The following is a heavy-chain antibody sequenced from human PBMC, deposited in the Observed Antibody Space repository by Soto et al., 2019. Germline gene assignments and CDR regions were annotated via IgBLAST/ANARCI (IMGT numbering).Heavy chain of an antibody. V-gene: IGHV6-1*01. D-gene: IGHD2-15*01. CDR2: TYYRSKWYN. CDR1: GDSVSSNSAA. J-gene: IGHJ6*02. CDR3: ARDPEVVHLGPDYYYYGMDG. Sequence: SQTLSLTCAISGDSVSSNSAAWNWIRQSPSRGLVWLGRTYYRSKWYNDYAVSVKSRITINPDTSKNQFSLQLNSVTPEDTAVYYCARDPEVVHLGPDYYYYGMDGWGQGTTVTGSS.